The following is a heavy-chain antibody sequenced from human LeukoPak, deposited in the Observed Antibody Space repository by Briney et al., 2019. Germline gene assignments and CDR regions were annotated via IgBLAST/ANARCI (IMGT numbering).Heavy chain of an antibody. V-gene: IGHV3-20*04. Sequence: GGSLRLSCAASGFTFDDYGMSWVRHAPGKGLEWVSGINWNGGSTGYADSVKGRLTISRDNAKNSLYLQMNSLRAEDTALYYCARGLVPAASFYYYYYMDVWGKGTTVTVSS. CDR1: GFTFDDYG. CDR3: ARGLVPAASFYYYYYMDV. D-gene: IGHD2-2*01. J-gene: IGHJ6*03. CDR2: INWNGGST.